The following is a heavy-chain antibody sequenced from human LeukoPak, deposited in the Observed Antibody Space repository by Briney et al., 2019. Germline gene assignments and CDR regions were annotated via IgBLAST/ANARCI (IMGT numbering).Heavy chain of an antibody. Sequence: SGPTLLKPTQTLTLTCTFSGFSLSTSGMCVSWIRQPPGKALEWLALIDWDDDKYYSTSLKTRLTISKDTSKNQVVLTMTNMDPVDTATYYCARSGAGYYYDSSGYYYGSLFDYWGQGTLVTVSS. CDR1: GFSLSTSGMC. J-gene: IGHJ4*02. D-gene: IGHD3-22*01. V-gene: IGHV2-70*01. CDR3: ARSGAGYYYDSSGYYYGSLFDY. CDR2: IDWDDDK.